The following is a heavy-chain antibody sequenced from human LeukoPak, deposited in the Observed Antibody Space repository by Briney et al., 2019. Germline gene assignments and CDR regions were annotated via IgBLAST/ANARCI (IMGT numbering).Heavy chain of an antibody. CDR1: GFTFDDYA. D-gene: IGHD6-13*01. CDR2: ISWNSGSI. V-gene: IGHV3-9*01. J-gene: IGHJ4*02. Sequence: SGGSLRLSCAASGFTFDDYAMHWVRQAPGKGLEWVSGISWNSGSIGYADSVKGRFTTSRDNAKNSLYLQMNSLRAEDTALYYCAKDSSSWYVGIDYWGQGTLVTVSS. CDR3: AKDSSSWYVGIDY.